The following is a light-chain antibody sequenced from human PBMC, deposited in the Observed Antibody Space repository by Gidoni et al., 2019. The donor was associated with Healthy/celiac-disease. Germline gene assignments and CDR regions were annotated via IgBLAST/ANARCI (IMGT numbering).Light chain of an antibody. V-gene: IGKV3-15*01. CDR3: QQYNNWPPNT. J-gene: IGKJ2*01. CDR2: GAS. CDR1: QSVSSN. Sequence: EIVMTQSPATLSVSPGERATLSCRASQSVSSNLAWYQQKPGKAPRLLIYGASPRATGIPARFSGSGSGTEFPLTISSLQSEDFAVYYCQQYNNWPPNTFGQGTKLEIK.